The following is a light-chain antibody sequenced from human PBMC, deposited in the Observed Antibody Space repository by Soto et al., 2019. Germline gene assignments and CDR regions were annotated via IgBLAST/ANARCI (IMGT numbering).Light chain of an antibody. CDR3: MQALQSLT. CDR1: QSLLYNNTYNY. CDR2: FGS. Sequence: EIVMTQSPLTLPVTPEEQASISCRFSQSLLYNNTYNYLDWYVQKPGQSPQLLIYFGSNRAPGVPDRFSGSGSGTDFTLKINRVEAEDVGTYYCMQALQSLTFGQGTRLEVK. V-gene: IGKV2-28*01. J-gene: IGKJ5*01.